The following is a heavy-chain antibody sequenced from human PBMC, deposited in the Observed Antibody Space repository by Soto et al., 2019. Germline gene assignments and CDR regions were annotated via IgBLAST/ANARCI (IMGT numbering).Heavy chain of an antibody. V-gene: IGHV4-34*01. CDR1: GGSFSDYH. Sequence: PSETLSLTCAVYGGSFSDYHLSWIRQPPGKGLEWIGEINHSRTTSYTPSLKSRVTISVDTSKNQFSLKLSSVTAADTAVYYCARVKTTVTTFKYFYDGMDVWGQGTTVTVSS. CDR3: ARVKTTVTTFKYFYDGMDV. D-gene: IGHD4-17*01. CDR2: INHSRTT. J-gene: IGHJ6*02.